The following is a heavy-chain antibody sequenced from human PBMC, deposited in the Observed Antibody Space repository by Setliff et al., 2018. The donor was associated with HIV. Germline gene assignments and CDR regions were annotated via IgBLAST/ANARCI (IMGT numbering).Heavy chain of an antibody. CDR3: AGDSGYPSNWFDP. V-gene: IGHV4-39*02. CDR2: IYYSGTT. J-gene: IGHJ5*02. Sequence: SESLSLTCTVSGGSISRDSFYWGWFRQPPGEGLEWIGSIYYSGTTYYAPSLETRLTISVDTSTNQFSLKLTSVTAADTAMYFCAGDSGYPSNWFDPWGQGILVTVSS. CDR1: GGSISRDSFY. D-gene: IGHD3-22*01.